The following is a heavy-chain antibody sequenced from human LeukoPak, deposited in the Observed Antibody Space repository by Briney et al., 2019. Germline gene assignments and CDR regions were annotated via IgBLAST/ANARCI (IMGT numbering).Heavy chain of an antibody. Sequence: SQTLSLTCTVSGGSISSGGYYWSWIRQPPGKGLEWIGYIYHSGSTYYNPSLKSRVTISVDRSKNQFSLKLSSVTAADTAVYYCARRAGWLQSFDYWGQGTLVTVSS. D-gene: IGHD5-24*01. V-gene: IGHV4-30-2*01. CDR1: GGSISSGGYY. CDR2: IYHSGST. J-gene: IGHJ4*02. CDR3: ARRAGWLQSFDY.